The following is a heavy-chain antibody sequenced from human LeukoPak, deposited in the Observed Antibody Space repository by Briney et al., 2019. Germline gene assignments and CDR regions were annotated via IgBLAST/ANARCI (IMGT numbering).Heavy chain of an antibody. CDR1: GVSFDDYY. V-gene: IGHV4-34*01. Sequence: PSETLSLTCAVSGVSFDDYYWSWVRKPPGKGLEWIGESNHSGYTNDSPSLNSRVTISIDTSRKQFSLNLRSVTVADTAVYYCTRMTTGHDYWGQGTLVTVSS. CDR3: TRMTTGHDY. CDR2: SNHSGYT. J-gene: IGHJ4*02. D-gene: IGHD4-17*01.